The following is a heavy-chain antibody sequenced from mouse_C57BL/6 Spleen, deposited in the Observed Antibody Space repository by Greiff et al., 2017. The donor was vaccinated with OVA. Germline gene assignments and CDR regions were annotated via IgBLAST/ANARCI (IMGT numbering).Heavy chain of an antibody. CDR2: IAPSDSYT. CDR1: GYTFTSYW. Sequence: QVQLQQPGAELVRPGTSVKLSCKASGYTFTSYWMHWVKQRPGQGLEWIGVIAPSDSYTNYNQKFKGKATLTVDTSSSTAYMQLSSLTSEDSAVYYCARKDYYGSSSYFDYWGQGTTLTVSA. J-gene: IGHJ2*01. CDR3: ARKDYYGSSSYFDY. D-gene: IGHD1-1*01. V-gene: IGHV1-59*01.